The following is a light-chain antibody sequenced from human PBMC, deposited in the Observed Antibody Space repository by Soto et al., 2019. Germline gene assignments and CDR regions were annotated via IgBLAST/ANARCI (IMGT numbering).Light chain of an antibody. CDR2: EVD. V-gene: IGLV2-23*02. Sequence: QSALTQPASVSGSPGQSITISCAGTTSDVAYYDLVSWYQQHPGRAPKLLIYEVDKRPSGISVRFSGSKSGATASLTTSGLLHEDEAVYFCCTYAGHVPKFGGGTKLTVL. J-gene: IGLJ2*01. CDR1: TSDVAYYDL. CDR3: CTYAGHVPK.